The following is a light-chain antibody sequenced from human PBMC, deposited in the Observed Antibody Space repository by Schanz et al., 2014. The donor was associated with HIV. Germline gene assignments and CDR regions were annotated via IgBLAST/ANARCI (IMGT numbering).Light chain of an antibody. CDR2: AAS. CDR3: QHYNSFSST. V-gene: IGKV1-5*03. Sequence: DIQMTQSPSTLSAFVGDRVTITCRASQSIGNSLAWYQLKPGRAPKLLIYAASTLVSGVPLKFSGTGSGTEFPLTISSLQPEDFTTYYCQHYNSFSSTFGQGTNLEIK. CDR1: QSIGNS. J-gene: IGKJ2*01.